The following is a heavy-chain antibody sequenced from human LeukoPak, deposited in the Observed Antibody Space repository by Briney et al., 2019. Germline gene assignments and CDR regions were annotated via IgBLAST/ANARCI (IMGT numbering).Heavy chain of an antibody. CDR1: GYSFISYY. CDR2: INLSAGST. D-gene: IGHD3-3*01. J-gene: IGHJ4*02. V-gene: IGHV1-46*01. CDR3: VRGIFDFDY. Sequence: ASVKVSRKSSGYSFISYYMHWVRRAPGQGLEWMGIINLSAGSTSYAQKFEGRVTMTRDTSTSTVYMELSSLRSDDTAVYYCVRGIFDFDYWGQGTLVTVSS.